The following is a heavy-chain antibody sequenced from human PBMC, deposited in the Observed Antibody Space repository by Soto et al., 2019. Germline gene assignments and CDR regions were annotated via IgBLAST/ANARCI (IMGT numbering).Heavy chain of an antibody. CDR3: ARGRRWLLENWLDP. J-gene: IGHJ5*02. D-gene: IGHD5-12*01. CDR2: ISSSSSYT. CDR1: GFTFSDYY. Sequence: GGSLRLSCAASGFTFSDYYMSWIRQAPGKGLEWVSYISSSSSYTNYADSVKGRFAISRDNAKNSLYLQMNSLRAEDTAVYYCARGRRWLLENWLDPWGQGTLVTVSS. V-gene: IGHV3-11*06.